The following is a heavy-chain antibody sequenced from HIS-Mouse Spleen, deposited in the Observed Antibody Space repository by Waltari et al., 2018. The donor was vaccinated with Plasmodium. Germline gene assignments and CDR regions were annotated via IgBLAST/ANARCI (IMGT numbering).Heavy chain of an antibody. J-gene: IGHJ4*02. CDR1: GGSISSSSYY. Sequence: QLQLQESGPGLVKPSETLSLTCTVSGGSISSSSYYWGWIRQPPGKGLEWIGGIYYSGSTHYNPALKRRVTISVDTSKNQFSLKLSSVTAADTAVYYCARDRITGTSYFDYWGQGTLVTVSS. CDR2: IYYSGST. D-gene: IGHD1-7*01. CDR3: ARDRITGTSYFDY. V-gene: IGHV4-39*07.